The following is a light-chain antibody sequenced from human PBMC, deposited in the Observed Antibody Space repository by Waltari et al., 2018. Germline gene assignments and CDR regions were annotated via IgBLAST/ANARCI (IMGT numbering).Light chain of an antibody. CDR2: DAH. J-gene: IGKJ4*01. V-gene: IGKV3-11*01. CDR3: RQRTNCPLT. CDR1: QSVSYY. Sequence: EVVLTQSPATLSLSPGERATLSCRASQSVSYYLAWYQKKPGQAPRLLIYDAHNRATGIPARFSGSGSGTDFTLTISSLEPEDFAVYYCRQRTNCPLTFGGGAKVEV.